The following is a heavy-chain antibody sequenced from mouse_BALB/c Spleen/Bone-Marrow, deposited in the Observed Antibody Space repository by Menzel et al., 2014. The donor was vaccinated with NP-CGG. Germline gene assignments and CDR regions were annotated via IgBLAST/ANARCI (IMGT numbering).Heavy chain of an antibody. CDR3: ARYYRYDY. V-gene: IGHV1-9*01. CDR1: GYTFSSYW. J-gene: IGHJ2*01. CDR2: ILPGSGST. D-gene: IGHD2-14*01. Sequence: QVQLQQSGAALLKPWASVKISCKATGYTFSSYWIERVKQRPGHGLEWIGEILPGSGSTNYNEKFKGKATFTADTSSNTAYMQLSSLTSEDSAVYYCARYYRYDYWGQGTTLTVSS.